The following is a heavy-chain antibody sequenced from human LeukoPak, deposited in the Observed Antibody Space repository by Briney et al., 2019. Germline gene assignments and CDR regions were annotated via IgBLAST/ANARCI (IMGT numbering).Heavy chain of an antibody. CDR3: ARDFTENLDFDY. V-gene: IGHV4-34*01. Sequence: PSETLSLTSAVYGVSFSGIYWSWIRPRPGKGREWVGEINHGENTKYKPTLKSQVTISIDTSKNQSSLKLSSVTAQDTAVSYCARDFTENLDFDYWGQGTLVTVSS. D-gene: IGHD1-7*01. CDR2: INHGENT. CDR1: GVSFSGIY. J-gene: IGHJ4*02.